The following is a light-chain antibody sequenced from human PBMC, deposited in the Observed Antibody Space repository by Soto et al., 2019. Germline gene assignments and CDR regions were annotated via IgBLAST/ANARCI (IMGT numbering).Light chain of an antibody. CDR2: DVD. CDR1: SSDVGGYNY. Sequence: QSVLTQPASISGSPGQSITISCTGTSSDVGGYNYVSWYQQYPGKAPKLMIYDVDNRPSGVSNRFSGSKSGKTASLTISGLQAEDEADYYCSSYTISSTVIFGGGTKVTVL. J-gene: IGLJ2*01. V-gene: IGLV2-14*03. CDR3: SSYTISSTVI.